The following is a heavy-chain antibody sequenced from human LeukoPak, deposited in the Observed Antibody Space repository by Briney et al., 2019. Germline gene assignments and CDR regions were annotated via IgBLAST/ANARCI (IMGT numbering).Heavy chain of an antibody. J-gene: IGHJ4*02. V-gene: IGHV3-23*01. CDR1: GITFSSYG. D-gene: IGHD6-13*01. CDR3: ARGAEGVAATDSNFDY. CDR2: ISSTGGTT. Sequence: GGSLRLSCAASGITFSSYGMSWVRQAPGKGLEWVSSISSTGGTTYYADSVKGRFTISRDNAKNSLFLQMNSLRAEDTAVFYCARGAEGVAATDSNFDYWGQGTLVTVSS.